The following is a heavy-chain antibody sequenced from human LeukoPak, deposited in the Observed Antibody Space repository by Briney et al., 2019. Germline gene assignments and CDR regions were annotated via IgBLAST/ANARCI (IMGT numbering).Heavy chain of an antibody. J-gene: IGHJ4*02. CDR1: GFTFSSYT. CDR3: AKAGIGVVGYFDY. V-gene: IGHV3-23*01. CDR2: IRGSSGGT. Sequence: GGSLRLSCAASGFTFSSYTMNWGRQAPGKGLEWVSAIRGSSGGTYYADSVKGRFTISRDNSKNTLYLQMNSLRDEDTALYYCAKAGIGVVGYFDYWGQGTLVTVSS. D-gene: IGHD6-19*01.